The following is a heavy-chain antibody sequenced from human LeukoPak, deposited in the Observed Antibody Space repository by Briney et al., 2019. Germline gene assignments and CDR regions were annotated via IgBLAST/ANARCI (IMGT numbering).Heavy chain of an antibody. Sequence: GGSLRLSCAASGFAITDHHMHWVRQAPGKGLEWVAGITKDSGFMEYADSVKGRFTISRDNAKSTLYLQMNSLRIEDTALYYCAGKPAGSSLFDPWGQGTLVTVSS. CDR2: ITKDSGFM. D-gene: IGHD1-14*01. J-gene: IGHJ5*02. CDR1: GFAITDHH. CDR3: AGKPAGSSLFDP. V-gene: IGHV3-9*01.